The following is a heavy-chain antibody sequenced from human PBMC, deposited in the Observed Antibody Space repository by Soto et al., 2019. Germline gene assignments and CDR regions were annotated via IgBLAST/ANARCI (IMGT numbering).Heavy chain of an antibody. V-gene: IGHV4-34*01. Sequence: SETLSLTCAVYGGSFSGYYWSWIRQSPGKGLEWIGDINHSGTTNYNPSLSSRVTLSVDTSKNQFSLTLSSVTAADTAVYYCARVTRVRCRVTHSGPLHYWGQGTLLTVSS. D-gene: IGHD4-4*01. CDR1: GGSFSGYY. CDR3: ARVTRVRCRVTHSGPLHY. CDR2: INHSGTT. J-gene: IGHJ4*02.